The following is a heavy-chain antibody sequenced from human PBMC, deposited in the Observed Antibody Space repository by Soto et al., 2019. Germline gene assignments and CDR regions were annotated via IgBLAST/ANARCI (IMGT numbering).Heavy chain of an antibody. D-gene: IGHD2-2*01. J-gene: IGHJ6*02. Sequence: LRLSCGASGFTFSDNAMTWVRQAPGKGLEWVSSISDDGDSTYYADSVKGRFAVSRDNSKNTLFLHMNSLGAEDTAVYYCAKSLSTAVNYGLDVWGQGTSVTVYS. CDR3: AKSLSTAVNYGLDV. CDR1: GFTFSDNA. V-gene: IGHV3-23*01. CDR2: ISDDGDST.